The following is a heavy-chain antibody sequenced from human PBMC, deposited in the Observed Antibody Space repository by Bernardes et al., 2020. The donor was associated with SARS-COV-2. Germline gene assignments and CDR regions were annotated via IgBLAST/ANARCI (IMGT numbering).Heavy chain of an antibody. V-gene: IGHV3-9*01. J-gene: IGHJ4*02. D-gene: IGHD1-26*01. CDR2: ISWNSGTI. CDR1: RFTFDDYA. Sequence: PLTPSGAASRFTFDDYAMHWVRKAPGKGLEWVSGISWNSGTIGYADSVKGRFTISRDNAKNSLYLQMNTLRAEDTALYYCAKAGSASYFKDLDYWGQGTLVTVSS. CDR3: AKAGSASYFKDLDY.